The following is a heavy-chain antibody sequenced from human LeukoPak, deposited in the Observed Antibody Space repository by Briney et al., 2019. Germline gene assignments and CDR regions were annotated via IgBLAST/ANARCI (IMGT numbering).Heavy chain of an antibody. Sequence: GGSLRLSCAASGFTFSDYAKSWVRQAPGKGLEWLSTISTGDTTYSADSVKGRFTISRDISKSTLYLQMNSVGVGDTAVYYCAKKDYAGFHWGQGTLVAVSS. V-gene: IGHV3-23*01. J-gene: IGHJ4*02. CDR3: AKKDYAGFH. CDR1: GFTFSDYA. CDR2: ISTGDTT. D-gene: IGHD4-17*01.